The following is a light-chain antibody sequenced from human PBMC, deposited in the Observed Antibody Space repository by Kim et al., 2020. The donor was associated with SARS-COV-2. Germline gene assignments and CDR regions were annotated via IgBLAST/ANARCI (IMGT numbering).Light chain of an antibody. J-gene: IGLJ2*01. CDR2: EDS. V-gene: IGLV6-57*03. CDR1: SGSIDDNY. Sequence: GKTVTNTCTRNSGSIDDNYVQWYQQRPGGVPTAVIFEDSQRPSGVSDRFSGSIDNSSNSASLTISGLRTEDEADYYCQSYNRDNVLFGGGTQLTVL. CDR3: QSYNRDNVL.